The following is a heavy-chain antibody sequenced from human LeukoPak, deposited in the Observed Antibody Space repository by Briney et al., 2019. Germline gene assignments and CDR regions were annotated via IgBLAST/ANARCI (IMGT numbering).Heavy chain of an antibody. V-gene: IGHV4-4*07. CDR2: IYTSGST. J-gene: IGHJ5*02. CDR3: ARGHGSGSYYQPDITFDP. D-gene: IGHD3-10*01. Sequence: SETLSLTCTVSGGSISSYYWSWIRQPPGKGLEWIGRIYTSGSTNYNPSLKSRVTISVDTSKNQFSLKLSSVTAADTAVYYCARGHGSGSYYQPDITFDPWGQGTLVTVSS. CDR1: GGSISSYY.